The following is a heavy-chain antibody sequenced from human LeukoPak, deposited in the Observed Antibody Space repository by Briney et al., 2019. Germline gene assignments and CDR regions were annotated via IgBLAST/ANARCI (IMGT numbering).Heavy chain of an antibody. Sequence: SETLSLTFIFSLCIIPGGSQHRLWLRQPPGKGLEWLGHIYYSWSTIHNTCLKSRVTISLDTSKNQFSLKLSSLTTADTAVYYCARGSSESYGNDYYMDVWGKGTTVTVSS. CDR3: ARGSSESYGNDYYMDV. CDR1: LCIIPGGSQH. J-gene: IGHJ6*03. CDR2: IYYSWST. D-gene: IGHD3-10*01. V-gene: IGHV4-61*01.